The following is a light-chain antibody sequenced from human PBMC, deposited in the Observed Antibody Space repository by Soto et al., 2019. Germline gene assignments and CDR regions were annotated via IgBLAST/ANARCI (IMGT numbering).Light chain of an antibody. V-gene: IGKV1-5*01. CDR3: QQYNTYWT. Sequence: DIQLTQSPSTLSASVGDRVTITCRASQSISIWLAWYQQKPGKAPNLLIYDASSLESGVPSRFSGSGSGTEFTLTISSLQPDDFATYYCQQYNTYWTFGQGTKVELK. J-gene: IGKJ1*01. CDR1: QSISIW. CDR2: DAS.